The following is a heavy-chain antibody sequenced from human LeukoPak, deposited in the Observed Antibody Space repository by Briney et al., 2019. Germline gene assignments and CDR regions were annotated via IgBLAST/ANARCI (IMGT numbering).Heavy chain of an antibody. V-gene: IGHV3-48*04. CDR3: ARDGYGDSSFDN. J-gene: IGHJ4*02. D-gene: IGHD4-17*01. Sequence: GRSLRLSCAASGFTFSGYAMNWVRQAPGEGLEWVSKISRSSSTIYYTGSVKGRFTISRDNAKNSLYLQMNSLRVEDTAVYYCARDGYGDSSFDNWGQGTLVTVSS. CDR1: GFTFSGYA. CDR2: ISRSSSTI.